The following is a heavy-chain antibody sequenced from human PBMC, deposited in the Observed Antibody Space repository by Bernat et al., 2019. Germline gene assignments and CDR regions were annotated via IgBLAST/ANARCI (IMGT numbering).Heavy chain of an antibody. D-gene: IGHD3-3*01. CDR2: INSDASST. V-gene: IGHV3-74*02. Sequence: EVQLVESGGGLVQPGGSLRLSCAASGFTFSSLWMHWVRQAPGKGLVWVSRINSDASSTSYADSVKGRFTISRDNAKNTLNLQMNSLRAEDTAVYYCARGRPEYLLDRGGYYYYMDVWGKGTTVTVSS. J-gene: IGHJ6*03. CDR3: ARGRPEYLLDRGGYYYYMDV. CDR1: GFTFSSLW.